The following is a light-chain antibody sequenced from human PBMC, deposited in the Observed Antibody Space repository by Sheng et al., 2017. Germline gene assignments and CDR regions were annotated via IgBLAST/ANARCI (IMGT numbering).Light chain of an antibody. V-gene: IGKV3-20*01. CDR1: QSVSSSY. J-gene: IGKJ4*01. CDR2: GAS. CDR3: QHYDKWPLP. Sequence: EIVLTQSPGTLSLSPGERATLSCRASQSVSSSYLAWYQQKPGQAPRLLIYGASSRATGIPDRFSGSGSGTEFTLTISSLQSEDFAVYYCQHYDKWPLPFGGGTKVEIK.